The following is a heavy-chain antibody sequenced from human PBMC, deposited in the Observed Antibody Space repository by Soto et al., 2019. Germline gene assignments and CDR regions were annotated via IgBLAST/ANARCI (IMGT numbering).Heavy chain of an antibody. CDR2: IYYSGST. CDR1: GGSISSYY. J-gene: IGHJ5*02. D-gene: IGHD6-13*01. Sequence: SETLSLTCTVSGGSISSYYWSWIRQPPGKGLEWIGYIYYSGSTNYNPSLKSRVTISVDTSKNQFSLKLSSVTASDTAVYYCARAIAAAGMSWFDPWGQGILVTVSS. V-gene: IGHV4-59*01. CDR3: ARAIAAAGMSWFDP.